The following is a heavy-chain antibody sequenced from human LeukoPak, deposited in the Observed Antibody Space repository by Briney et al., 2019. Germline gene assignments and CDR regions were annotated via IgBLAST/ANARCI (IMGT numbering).Heavy chain of an antibody. V-gene: IGHV1-2*02. J-gene: IGHJ4*02. D-gene: IGHD1-7*01. CDR2: INPSNGGT. CDR3: VRDNGGVPGTFDL. Sequence: GASMKVSCKASGYSFIGYYVHWVRQAPGQGLEWMGWINPSNGGTNYAQKFQGRVTMTRDTSINIGYLELTRLRSDDTAVYYCVRDNGGVPGTFDLWGQGTLVTVSS. CDR1: GYSFIGYY.